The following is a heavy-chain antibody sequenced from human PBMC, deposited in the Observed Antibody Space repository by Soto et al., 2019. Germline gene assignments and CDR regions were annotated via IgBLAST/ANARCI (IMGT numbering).Heavy chain of an antibody. V-gene: IGHV4-39*01. Sequence: SETLSLTCTVSGGSISSSSYYWGWIRQPPGKGLEWIGGIYYSGSTYYNPSLKSRVTISVDTSKNQFSLKLSSVTAADTAVYYCARLKVGATTYAFDIWGQGTMITVSS. CDR3: ARLKVGATTYAFDI. CDR2: IYYSGST. J-gene: IGHJ3*02. D-gene: IGHD1-26*01. CDR1: GGSISSSSYY.